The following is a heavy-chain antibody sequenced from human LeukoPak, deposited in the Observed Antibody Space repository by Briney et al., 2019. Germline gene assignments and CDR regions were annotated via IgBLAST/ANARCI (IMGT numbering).Heavy chain of an antibody. CDR3: AKDGAGSWFGEAT. D-gene: IGHD6-13*01. V-gene: IGHV3-30*18. CDR2: ISNDGSNK. Sequence: GRSLRLSCAASGFTFSYYGMQWVRQAPGKGLEWVSLISNDGSNKNYADSVKGRFTISRDNSMNTLYLQMNSLRAEDTAVYYCAKDGAGSWFGEATWGQGTLVTVSS. CDR1: GFTFSYYG. J-gene: IGHJ5*02.